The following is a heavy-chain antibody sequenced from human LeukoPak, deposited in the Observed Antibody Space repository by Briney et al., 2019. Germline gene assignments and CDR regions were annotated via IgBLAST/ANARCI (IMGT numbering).Heavy chain of an antibody. J-gene: IGHJ4*02. V-gene: IGHV4-59*01. CDR2: VHYSGST. CDR1: GDSIISYF. Sequence: SETLSLTCSVPGDSIISYFWSWIRQSPGKGLEWIGYVHYSGSTNYMPSLKSRVTISVDASKKQFTPNLSSVTAADTAVYYCARDRVGLSYFDYWGQGILVTVSS. D-gene: IGHD3-16*01. CDR3: ARDRVGLSYFDY.